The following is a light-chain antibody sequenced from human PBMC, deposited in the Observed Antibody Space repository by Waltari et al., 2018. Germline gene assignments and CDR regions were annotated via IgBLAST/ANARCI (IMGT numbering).Light chain of an antibody. Sequence: EIVMKQSPATLSLSPGERATLSCRASQSVSSSLAWYQQTPGQAPRLLIYGASSRATGIPDRFSGSGSGTDFTLTISSLEPEDVAVYYCLQRSNWPWTFGQGTKVEIK. CDR2: GAS. V-gene: IGKV3-15*01. CDR3: LQRSNWPWT. J-gene: IGKJ1*01. CDR1: QSVSSS.